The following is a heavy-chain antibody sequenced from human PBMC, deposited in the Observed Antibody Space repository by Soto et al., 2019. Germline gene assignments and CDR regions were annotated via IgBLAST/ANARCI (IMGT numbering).Heavy chain of an antibody. J-gene: IGHJ4*02. D-gene: IGHD3-16*01. CDR1: GFTFSSFA. CDR3: ARVRWQWGGDPMVQPFFDS. V-gene: IGHV3-23*01. Sequence: GGSLRLSCAASGFTFSSFAMTWVRQAPGKGLEWVSGVSGGGDSTHYADSVKGRFTISRDKSKNTVFLQMNSLRAEDTAIYYCARVRWQWGGDPMVQPFFDSWGQGTLVTVSS. CDR2: VSGGGDST.